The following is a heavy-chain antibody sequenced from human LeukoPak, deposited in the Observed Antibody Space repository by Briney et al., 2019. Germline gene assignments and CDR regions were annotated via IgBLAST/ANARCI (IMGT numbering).Heavy chain of an antibody. D-gene: IGHD6-19*01. J-gene: IGHJ4*02. V-gene: IGHV3-23*01. CDR1: GFTFNNYA. Sequence: GGSLRLSCVASGFTFNNYAMSWVRQAPGKGLEWVSAITDSGGDTYHADSVKGRFTISRDNSRNTLYLQMNSLRVEDSAVYHRAKGSQSSRPYYFGFWGQGTLVTVSS. CDR3: AKGSQSSRPYYFGF. CDR2: ITDSGGDT.